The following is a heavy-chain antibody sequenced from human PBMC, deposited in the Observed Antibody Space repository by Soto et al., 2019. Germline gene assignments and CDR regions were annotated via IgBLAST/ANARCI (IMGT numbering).Heavy chain of an antibody. CDR1: GFTFSSSA. Sequence: DVQLLESGGALVQPGGSLRLSCVASGFTFSSSAMNWVRQAPGKGLEWVSTISGSGVAKYYADSVKGRFTISRDNSNNTDSLQMNSLRAEDAAVYYCAKDRSPGAITWNVYWGQGTLVTVSS. CDR2: ISGSGVAK. J-gene: IGHJ4*02. V-gene: IGHV3-23*01. CDR3: AKDRSPGAITWNVY. D-gene: IGHD1-26*01.